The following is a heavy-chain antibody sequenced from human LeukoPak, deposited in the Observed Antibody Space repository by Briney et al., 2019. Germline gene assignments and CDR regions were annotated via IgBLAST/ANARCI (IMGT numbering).Heavy chain of an antibody. J-gene: IGHJ4*02. D-gene: IGHD3-3*02. CDR2: IYYSGST. V-gene: IGHV4-59*01. CDR1: GGSISSYY. CDR3: ARGISYFDY. Sequence: SETLSLTCTVSGGSISSYYWSWIRQPPGKGLEWIGYIYYSGSTNYNPSLKSRVTISVDTSKNQFSLKLSSVTAADTAVYYCARGISYFDYWGQGTLVTVSS.